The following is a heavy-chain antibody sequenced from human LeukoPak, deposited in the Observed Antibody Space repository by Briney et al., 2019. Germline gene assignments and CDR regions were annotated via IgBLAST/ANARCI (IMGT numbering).Heavy chain of an antibody. CDR2: ISGRGDNT. CDR3: AKGSYYDSSGSFYFDY. D-gene: IGHD3-22*01. V-gene: IGHV3-23*01. J-gene: IGHJ4*02. Sequence: GGSLRLSCAASGFTFSSYAMSWVRQAPGKGLEWVSGISGRGDNTYYADSVKGRFTISRDNSKNTLYVQVNSLGTEDTAAYYCAKGSYYDSSGSFYFDYWGQGTLVTVSS. CDR1: GFTFSSYA.